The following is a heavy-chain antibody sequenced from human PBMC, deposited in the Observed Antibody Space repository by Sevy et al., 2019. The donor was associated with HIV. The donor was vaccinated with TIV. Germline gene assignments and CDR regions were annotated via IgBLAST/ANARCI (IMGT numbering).Heavy chain of an antibody. Sequence: ASVKVSCKVFGYSLSKLSMHWVRQAPGKGLEWMGSLDPGHGEITYAQRLQGRVTMTEDTSTDTAYIELSSLTSEDTATYYCATVGLGYYSGASYYQGDWFDPWGQGTLVTVSS. J-gene: IGHJ5*02. CDR1: GYSLSKLS. D-gene: IGHD2-15*01. CDR2: LDPGHGEI. V-gene: IGHV1-24*01. CDR3: ATVGLGYYSGASYYQGDWFDP.